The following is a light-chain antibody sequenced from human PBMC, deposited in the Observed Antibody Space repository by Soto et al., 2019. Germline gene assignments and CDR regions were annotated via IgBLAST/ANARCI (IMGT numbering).Light chain of an antibody. CDR3: QQYNSYWT. Sequence: DIQMTQSPSTLSASVGDRVAITCRASQSISQWVAWYQQKPGRAPELLIYAASSLQSGVPSRFSGSGSGTEFTLTISSLQPDDFATYYCQQYNSYWTFGQGTKVDIK. CDR1: QSISQW. CDR2: AAS. J-gene: IGKJ1*01. V-gene: IGKV1-5*01.